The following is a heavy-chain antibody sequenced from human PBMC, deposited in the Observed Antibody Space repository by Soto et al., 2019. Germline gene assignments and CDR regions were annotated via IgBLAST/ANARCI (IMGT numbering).Heavy chain of an antibody. J-gene: IGHJ4*02. CDR3: TTDKFFAAQRPFDY. V-gene: IGHV3-49*03. CDR1: GLTFGDYA. Sequence: PGGSLRLSCTASGLTFGDYAMNWFRQAPGKGPEWVGHINAKTYGGATEYAASVRGRFFLSRDDSKSIAYLQMNSLKTEDTAVYYCTTDKFFAAQRPFDYWGQGTLVTVSS. CDR2: INAKTYGGAT. D-gene: IGHD6-25*01.